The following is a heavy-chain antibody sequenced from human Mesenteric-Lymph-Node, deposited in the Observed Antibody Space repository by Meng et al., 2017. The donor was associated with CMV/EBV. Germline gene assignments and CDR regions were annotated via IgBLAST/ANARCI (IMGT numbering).Heavy chain of an antibody. CDR1: GGTFSSYA. Sequence: SVKVSCKASGGTFSSYAISWVRQAPGQGLEWMGGIIPIFGTANYAQKFQGRVTITTDESTSTAYMELSSLRSEDTAVYYCARGVLLWFGTDYYYGMDVWGQGTTVTVSS. J-gene: IGHJ6*02. D-gene: IGHD3-10*01. CDR3: ARGVLLWFGTDYYYGMDV. CDR2: IIPIFGTA. V-gene: IGHV1-69*05.